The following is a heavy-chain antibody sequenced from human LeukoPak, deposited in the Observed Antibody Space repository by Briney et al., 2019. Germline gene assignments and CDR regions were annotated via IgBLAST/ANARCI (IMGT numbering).Heavy chain of an antibody. CDR2: IYSGGST. CDR1: GFTVSSNY. V-gene: IGHV3-66*02. J-gene: IGHJ4*02. CDR3: ARGRWFFDY. D-gene: IGHD5-24*01. Sequence: GSLGLSCAASGFTVSSNYMSWVRQAPGKGLEWVSVIYSGGSTYYADSVKGRFTISRDNSKNTLYLQTNSLRAEDTAVYYCARGRWFFDYWGQGTLVTVSS.